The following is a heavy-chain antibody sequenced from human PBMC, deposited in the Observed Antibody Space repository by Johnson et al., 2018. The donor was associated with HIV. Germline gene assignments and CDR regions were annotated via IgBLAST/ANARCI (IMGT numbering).Heavy chain of an antibody. Sequence: VQVVESGGGLVQPGGSLRLSCAASGFTFSSYEMNWVRQAPGKGLEWISYISSSGSTIYYADSVKGRFTISRDNAKNSLYLQMNSLRAEDTAVYYCARDRERGAFDIWGQGTMVTVSS. CDR3: ARDRERGAFDI. J-gene: IGHJ3*02. CDR2: ISSSGSTI. V-gene: IGHV3-48*03. D-gene: IGHD1-26*01. CDR1: GFTFSSYE.